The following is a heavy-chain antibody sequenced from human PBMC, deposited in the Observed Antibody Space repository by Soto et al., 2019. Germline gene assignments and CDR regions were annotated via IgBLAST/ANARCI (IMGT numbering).Heavy chain of an antibody. Sequence: LSLTCAVYGGSFSDYYMSWIRQAPGKGLEWVSYISGSRSYTHYADSVEGRFTLSRDNAKNSLYLQMNSLRAEDTAVYYCARRHSSGWYFDFWGQGTLVTVSS. V-gene: IGHV3-11*06. CDR3: ARRHSSGWYFDF. CDR1: GGSFSDYY. J-gene: IGHJ4*02. D-gene: IGHD6-19*01. CDR2: ISGSRSYT.